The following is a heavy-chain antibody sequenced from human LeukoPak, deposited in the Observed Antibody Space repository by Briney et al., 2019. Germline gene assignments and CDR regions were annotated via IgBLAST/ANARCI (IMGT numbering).Heavy chain of an antibody. V-gene: IGHV3-23*01. D-gene: IGHD4/OR15-4a*01. CDR2: INGGGGST. Sequence: PGESLRLSCAASGFAFKNAWMNWVRQAPGKGLDWVSSINGGGGSTYYADSVKGRFTISRDNSKNTLYLQMNSLRAEDTAVYYCAKIGANVGFWGQGTLVTVSS. CDR3: AKIGANVGF. CDR1: GFAFKNAW. J-gene: IGHJ4*02.